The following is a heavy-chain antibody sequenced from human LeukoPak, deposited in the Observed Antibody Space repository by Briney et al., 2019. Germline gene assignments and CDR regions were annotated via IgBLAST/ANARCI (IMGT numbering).Heavy chain of an antibody. CDR3: ARGLGELYFDY. Sequence: SETLSLTCTVSGGSISSSSSYWGWIRQPPGKGLEWIGNIYYSGSTYYNPSLESRVTISVDTSKNQFSLKLRTVTAADTAVYDCARGLGELYFDYWGQGTLVTVSS. V-gene: IGHV4-39*07. CDR1: GGSISSSSSY. J-gene: IGHJ4*02. D-gene: IGHD1-26*01. CDR2: IYYSGST.